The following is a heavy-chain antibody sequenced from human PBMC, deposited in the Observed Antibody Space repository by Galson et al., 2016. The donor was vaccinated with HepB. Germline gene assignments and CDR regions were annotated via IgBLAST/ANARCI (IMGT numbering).Heavy chain of an antibody. D-gene: IGHD6-19*01. Sequence: SVKVSCKASGYTFTSYALLWVRQASGQRPEWMGWINIGNGRTIYSQNFQGRITLTRDTTASTAYMDLSSLRSADTAVYYCARGGWSFDYWGQGTLITVSS. V-gene: IGHV1-3*04. J-gene: IGHJ4*02. CDR3: ARGGWSFDY. CDR2: INIGNGRT. CDR1: GYTFTSYA.